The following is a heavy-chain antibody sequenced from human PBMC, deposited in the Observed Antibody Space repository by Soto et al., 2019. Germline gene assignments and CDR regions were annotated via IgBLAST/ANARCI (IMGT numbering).Heavy chain of an antibody. CDR3: AKGAGPPWFDP. CDR2: VQASGDT. CDR1: GDSISTNY. V-gene: IGHV4-4*07. Sequence: QVQLQESGPGLVKPSETLSLTCTVSGDSISTNYWWSWIRQPAGKGLEWIGRVQASGDTTYNPSLKSRVTVSLDTFKNQFSLKVRSVTAADTAVYYCAKGAGPPWFDPWGQGTLVTVSS. J-gene: IGHJ5*02.